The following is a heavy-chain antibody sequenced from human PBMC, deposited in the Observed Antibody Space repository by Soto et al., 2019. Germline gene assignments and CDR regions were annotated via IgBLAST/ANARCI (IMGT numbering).Heavy chain of an antibody. CDR3: AHNRRAGTSWFDP. CDR2: IYWDDDK. CDR1: GFSLSTSGVG. J-gene: IGHJ5*02. Sequence: QITLKESGPTLVQPTQTLTLTCTFSGFSLSTSGVGVVWIRQPPGKALEWLGIIYWDDDKRYSQSLKSRLTITKDTAKDQVVLTMTNMDPVDTGTYYGAHNRRAGTSWFDPWGQGTLVTVAS. V-gene: IGHV2-5*02. D-gene: IGHD6-19*01.